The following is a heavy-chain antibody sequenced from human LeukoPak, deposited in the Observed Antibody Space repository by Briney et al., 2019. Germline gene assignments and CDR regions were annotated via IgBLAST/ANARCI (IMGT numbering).Heavy chain of an antibody. J-gene: IGHJ5*02. CDR2: IDGGGGST. CDR1: GFTFSNFV. Sequence: GGSLRLSCAASGFTFSNFVMSWVRQAPGKGLEWVSYIDGGGGSTNYADSVKGRFTISRDNSKNTLYLQMNSLRAEDTAIYYCAKENWYLYNNNWYKTWFDPWGQGTLVTVSS. D-gene: IGHD6-13*01. CDR3: AKENWYLYNNNWYKTWFDP. V-gene: IGHV3-23*01.